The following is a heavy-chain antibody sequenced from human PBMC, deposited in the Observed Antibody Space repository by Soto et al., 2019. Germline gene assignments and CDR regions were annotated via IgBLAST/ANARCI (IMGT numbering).Heavy chain of an antibody. CDR2: INPSGGST. CDR1: GYTFTSYY. V-gene: IGHV1-46*03. Sequence: ASVKVSCKASGYTFTSYYMHWVRQAPGQGLERMGIINPSGGSTSYAQKFQGRVTMTRDTSTSTVYMELSSLRSEDTAVYYCARGEIRGSTWYYYYYYMDVWGKGTTVTVSS. CDR3: ARGEIRGSTWYYYYYYMDV. D-gene: IGHD2-2*01. J-gene: IGHJ6*03.